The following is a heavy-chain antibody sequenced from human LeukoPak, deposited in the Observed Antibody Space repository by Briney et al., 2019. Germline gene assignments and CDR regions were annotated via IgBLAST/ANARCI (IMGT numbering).Heavy chain of an antibody. D-gene: IGHD1-1*01. CDR1: GGSISSYY. CDR2: IYYSGST. J-gene: IGHJ4*02. CDR3: ARGTPSTGYDY. V-gene: IGHV4-59*01. Sequence: PSETLSLTCTVSGGSISSYYWSWIRQPPGKGLEWIGYIYYSGSTNYNPSLKSRVTISVDTSKNQFSLKLSSVTAADTAVYYCARGTPSTGYDYWGQGTLVTVSS.